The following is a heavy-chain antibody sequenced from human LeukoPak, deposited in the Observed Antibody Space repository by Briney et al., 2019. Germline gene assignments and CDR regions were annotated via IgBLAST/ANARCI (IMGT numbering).Heavy chain of an antibody. V-gene: IGHV3-21*01. CDR2: ISSSSSYI. J-gene: IGHJ4*02. CDR1: GFTFSSYS. CDR3: ARYSTTVTSYFDC. D-gene: IGHD4-17*01. Sequence: GGSLRLSCAASGFTFSSYSMNWVRQAPGKGLEWVSSISSSSSYIYYADSVKGRFTISRDNAKNSLYLQMNSLRAEDTAVYYCARYSTTVTSYFDCWGQGTLVTVSS.